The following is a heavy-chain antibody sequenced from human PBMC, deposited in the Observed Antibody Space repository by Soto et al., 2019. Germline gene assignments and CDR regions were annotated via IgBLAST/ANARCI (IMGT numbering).Heavy chain of an antibody. CDR1: GYTFTSYY. CDR2: INPSGGGT. Sequence: ASVKVSCKASGYTFTSYYMHWVRQAPGQGLEWMGIINPSGGGTSYAQKFQARVTMTRDTSTSTVYMELSSLTSDDTAVYYCARDPTLAYWGQGTLVTVSS. CDR3: ARDPTLAY. V-gene: IGHV1-46*01. J-gene: IGHJ4*02.